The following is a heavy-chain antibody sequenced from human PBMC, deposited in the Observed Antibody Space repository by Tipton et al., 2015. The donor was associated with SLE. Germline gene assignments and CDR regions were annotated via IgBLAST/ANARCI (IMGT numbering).Heavy chain of an antibody. Sequence: LRLSCAIYGGSFSDYYWTWIRQPPGKGLEWIGEITHRGVTNYNPSLKSRVTISVDTSKNQFSLKLSSVTAADTAVYYCARAGLAVYMDVWGKGTTVTVSS. CDR1: GGSFSDYY. V-gene: IGHV4-34*01. D-gene: IGHD6-19*01. CDR3: ARAGLAVYMDV. J-gene: IGHJ6*03. CDR2: ITHRGVT.